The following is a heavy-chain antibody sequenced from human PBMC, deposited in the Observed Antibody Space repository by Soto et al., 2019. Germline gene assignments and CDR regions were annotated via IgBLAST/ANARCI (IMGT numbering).Heavy chain of an antibody. D-gene: IGHD1-7*01. CDR3: ARVGGTTADDFDD. V-gene: IGHV3-7*01. Sequence: PGGSLRLSCAASGFTFSSYWMSWVRQAPGEGLEWVANIKQDGSEKYYVDSVKGRFTISRDNAKNSLYLQMNSLRAEDTAVYYCARVGGTTADDFDDWGQGTLVTVSS. CDR2: IKQDGSEK. CDR1: GFTFSSYW. J-gene: IGHJ4*02.